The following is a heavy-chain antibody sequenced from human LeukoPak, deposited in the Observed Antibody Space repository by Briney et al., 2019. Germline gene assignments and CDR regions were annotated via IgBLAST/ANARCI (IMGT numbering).Heavy chain of an antibody. V-gene: IGHV1-46*01. CDR3: ARTRGYSDYELDY. CDR2: INPSGGTT. CDR1: GYTFTSYY. Sequence: ASVKVSCKASGYTFTSYYMHWVRQAPGQGLEWMGIINPSGGTTRHAQRFQGRVTMTRDTSTSTVYMELSSLRSEDTAVYYCARTRGYSDYELDYWGQGTLVTVSS. J-gene: IGHJ4*02. D-gene: IGHD5-12*01.